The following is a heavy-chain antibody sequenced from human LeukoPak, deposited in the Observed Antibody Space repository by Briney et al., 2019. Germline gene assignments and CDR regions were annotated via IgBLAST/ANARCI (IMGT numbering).Heavy chain of an antibody. CDR2: INPSGGST. J-gene: IGHJ4*02. Sequence: ASVKVSCKASGYTFTSYYMHWVRQAPGQGLEWMGIINPSGGSTSYAQKFQGRVTMTRDTSTSTVYMELSSLRSEGTAVYYCARDLRGLDTANLYYFDYWGQGTLVTVSS. CDR1: GYTFTSYY. V-gene: IGHV1-46*01. D-gene: IGHD5-18*01. CDR3: ARDLRGLDTANLYYFDY.